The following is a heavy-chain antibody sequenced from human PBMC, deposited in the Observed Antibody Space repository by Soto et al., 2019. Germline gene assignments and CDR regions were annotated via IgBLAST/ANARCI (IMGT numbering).Heavy chain of an antibody. J-gene: IGHJ4*02. CDR3: ARDANDYYDSSGYSFGFDY. V-gene: IGHV1-46*01. CDR2: INPSGGST. CDR1: GYTFTSYY. Sequence: QVQLVQSGAEVKKPGASVKVSCKASGYTFTSYYMHWVRQAPGQGLEWMGIINPSGGSTSYAQKFKGRVTMTRDTSTSTVYMELSSLRSEDTAVYYCARDANDYYDSSGYSFGFDYWGQGTLVTVSS. D-gene: IGHD3-22*01.